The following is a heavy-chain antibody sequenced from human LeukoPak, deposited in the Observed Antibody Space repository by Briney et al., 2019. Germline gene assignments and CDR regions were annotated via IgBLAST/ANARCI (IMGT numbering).Heavy chain of an antibody. V-gene: IGHV6-1*01. Sequence: SQTLSLTCALSGDIVSNNSAIWIWIRQSPSRGLQWLGRTYYRSKWYNDYAVSVKSRITLNVDTSKNQFSLQLNSVTPEDTAVYYCARSSNLHYFDYWGQGTQVTVSS. J-gene: IGHJ4*02. CDR2: TYYRSKWYN. CDR1: GDIVSNNSAI. CDR3: ARSSNLHYFDY.